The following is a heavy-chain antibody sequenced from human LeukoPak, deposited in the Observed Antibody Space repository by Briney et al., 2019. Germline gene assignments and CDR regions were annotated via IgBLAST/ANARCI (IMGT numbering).Heavy chain of an antibody. J-gene: IGHJ4*02. Sequence: PGESLRLSCAASGFTFSNAWMTWVRQAPGKGLEWVGRIRSKNDGGTTDYAAPVKGRFTISRDDSKDTLYLQMNSLKTEDTAVYYCTTGGSMVRYWGQGALVTVSS. D-gene: IGHD3-10*01. CDR3: TTGGSMVRY. V-gene: IGHV3-15*01. CDR2: IRSKNDGGTT. CDR1: GFTFSNAW.